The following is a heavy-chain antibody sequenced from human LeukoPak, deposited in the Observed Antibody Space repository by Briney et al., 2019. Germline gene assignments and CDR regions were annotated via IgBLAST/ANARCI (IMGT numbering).Heavy chain of an antibody. D-gene: IGHD1-26*01. CDR3: ARDVAAGGSYYDGYFQH. J-gene: IGHJ1*01. Sequence: PGGSLRLSCAASGFTFSSYAMHWVRQAPGKGLEWVAVISYDGSNKYYADSVKGRFTISRDNSKNTLYLQMNSLRAEDTAVYYCARDVAAGGSYYDGYFQHWGQGTLVTVSS. V-gene: IGHV3-30*04. CDR2: ISYDGSNK. CDR1: GFTFSSYA.